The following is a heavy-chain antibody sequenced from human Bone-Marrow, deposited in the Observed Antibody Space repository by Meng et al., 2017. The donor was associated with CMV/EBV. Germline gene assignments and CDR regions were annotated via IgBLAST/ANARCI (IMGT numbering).Heavy chain of an antibody. CDR2: ISTSGSYR. J-gene: IGHJ3*02. V-gene: IGHV3-21*01. D-gene: IGHD6-6*01. CDR3: AMMAYSSSSGGFDI. Sequence: GGSLRLSCAASGFTFSSYGMDWVRQALGKRLEWVSSISTSGSYRYYAASVSGRFTISRDNAKNSLFLQMDSLRVEDTAVYYCAMMAYSSSSGGFDIWDQGTMVTVSS. CDR1: GFTFSSYG.